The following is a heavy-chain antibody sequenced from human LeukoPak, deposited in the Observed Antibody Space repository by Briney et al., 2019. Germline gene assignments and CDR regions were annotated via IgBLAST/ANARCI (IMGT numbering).Heavy chain of an antibody. CDR2: ISGSGDIT. Sequence: RAGGSLRLSCAASGFTFNSYAMSWVRQAPGKGLEWVSAISGSGDITYYADSVKGRFTISRDNSKNTLSLQMNSLRAEDTAVYYCAKGVLAVRLESWGQGTLVTVSS. CDR1: GFTFNSYA. J-gene: IGHJ4*02. D-gene: IGHD1-1*01. V-gene: IGHV3-23*01. CDR3: AKGVLAVRLES.